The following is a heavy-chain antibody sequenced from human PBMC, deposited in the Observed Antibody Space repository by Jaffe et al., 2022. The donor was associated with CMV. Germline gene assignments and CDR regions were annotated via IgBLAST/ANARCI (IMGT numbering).Heavy chain of an antibody. J-gene: IGHJ5*02. CDR1: GYRFNSYW. V-gene: IGHV5-51*01. CDR3: ARRVREGDDYGDPKDWFDP. CDR2: IYPGDSDT. D-gene: IGHD4-17*01. Sequence: EVQLVQSGAAVKKPGESLKISCKGSGYRFNSYWIGWVRQMPGKGLEWMGIIYPGDSDTRYSPSFQGQVTISADKSVSTAYLQWSSLKASDTAMYYCARRVREGDDYGDPKDWFDPWGQGTLVTVSS.